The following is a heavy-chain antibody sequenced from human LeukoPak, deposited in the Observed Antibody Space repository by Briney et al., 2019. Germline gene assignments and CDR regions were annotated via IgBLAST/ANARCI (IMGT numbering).Heavy chain of an antibody. V-gene: IGHV3-7*05. CDR2: INQDGSAK. Sequence: GGSLRLSCADSGFLFSNSWMAWVRQAPGRGLEWLANINQDGSAKTCVDSVKGRFTISRDNAKNSLYLQMNSLRAEDTAVYYCARDRSGYCSGGTCYNFDYWGQGTLVTVSS. J-gene: IGHJ4*02. CDR1: GFLFSNSW. D-gene: IGHD2-15*01. CDR3: ARDRSGYCSGGTCYNFDY.